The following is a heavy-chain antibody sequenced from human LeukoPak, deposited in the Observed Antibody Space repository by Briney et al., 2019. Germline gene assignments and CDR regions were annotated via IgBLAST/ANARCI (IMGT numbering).Heavy chain of an antibody. D-gene: IGHD5-18*01. CDR2: ITASGGNT. V-gene: IGHV3-23*01. CDR3: AKGNGYSYGRYYFDY. CDR1: GVTFSGYA. J-gene: IGHJ4*02. Sequence: GGTLRLSCAASGVTFSGYALGWVRQAPGKGLEWVSAITASGGNTYYADSEKGRFTISRDNSKNTLYLQVNSLRAEDTVVYYCAKGNGYSYGRYYFDYWGQGTLVTVSS.